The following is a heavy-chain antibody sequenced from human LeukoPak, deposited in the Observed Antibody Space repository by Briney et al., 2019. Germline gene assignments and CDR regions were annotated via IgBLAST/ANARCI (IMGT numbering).Heavy chain of an antibody. V-gene: IGHV4-39*01. CDR2: IYYSGST. D-gene: IGHD4-17*01. J-gene: IGHJ5*02. Sequence: SETLSLTCSVSGGDITTSIRSIGSYYWGWIRQPPGKGLEWIGSIYYSGSTYYNPSLKSRVTISVDTSKNQFSLKLSSVTAADTAVYYCARSLGDYPVRMDWFDPWGQGTLVTVSS. CDR3: ARSLGDYPVRMDWFDP. CDR1: GGDITTSIRSIGSYY.